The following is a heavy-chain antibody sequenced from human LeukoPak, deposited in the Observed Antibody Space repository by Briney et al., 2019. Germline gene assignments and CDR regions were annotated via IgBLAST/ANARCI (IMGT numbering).Heavy chain of an antibody. Sequence: GGSLRLSCAASGFTFSSYAMSWVRQAPGKGLEWVAVISYDGSNKYYADSVKGRFTISRDNSKNTLYLQMNSLRAEDTAVYYCARGNMVYYYYYMDVWGKGTTVTISS. D-gene: IGHD3-10*01. CDR1: GFTFSSYA. V-gene: IGHV3-30*04. CDR2: ISYDGSNK. CDR3: ARGNMVYYYYYMDV. J-gene: IGHJ6*03.